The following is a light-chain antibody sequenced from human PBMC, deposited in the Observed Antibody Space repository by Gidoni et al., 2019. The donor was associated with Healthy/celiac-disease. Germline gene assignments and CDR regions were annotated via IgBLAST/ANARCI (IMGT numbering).Light chain of an antibody. V-gene: IGKV1-8*01. J-gene: IGKJ4*01. CDR1: QGISSY. Sequence: IRMTQSPSSFSASTGDRVTITCRASQGISSYLACYQQKPGKAPKLLIYAASTLQSGVPSRFSGSGSGTDFTLTISCLQSEDFATYYCQQYYSYPPTFGGGTKVEIK. CDR2: AAS. CDR3: QQYYSYPPT.